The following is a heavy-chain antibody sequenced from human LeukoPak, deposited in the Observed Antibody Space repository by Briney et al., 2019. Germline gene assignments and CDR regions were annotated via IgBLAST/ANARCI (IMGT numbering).Heavy chain of an antibody. CDR1: GFTFSSYA. V-gene: IGHV3-64D*06. J-gene: IGHJ4*02. Sequence: PGGSLRLSCSASGFTFSSYAMHWVRQAPGKGLEYVSAISSNGGSRYYADSVKGRFTISRDNSKNTLYLQMSSLRAEDTAVYYCVVQGWVFRAPIQYYFDYWGQGTLVTVSS. CDR3: VVQGWVFRAPIQYYFDY. D-gene: IGHD1-1*01. CDR2: ISSNGGSR.